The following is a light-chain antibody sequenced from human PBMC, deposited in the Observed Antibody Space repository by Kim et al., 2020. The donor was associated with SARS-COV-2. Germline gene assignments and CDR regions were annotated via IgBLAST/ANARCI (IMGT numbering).Light chain of an antibody. J-gene: IGKJ2*01. Sequence: VSPGERATLSCRASQSISSNLAWYQHKPGQTPRLLIYGASTRATGVPARFSGSGSGTEFTLTISSLQSEDFALYYCQQYNNWPPYTFGQGTKLEI. CDR1: QSISSN. V-gene: IGKV3-15*01. CDR2: GAS. CDR3: QQYNNWPPYT.